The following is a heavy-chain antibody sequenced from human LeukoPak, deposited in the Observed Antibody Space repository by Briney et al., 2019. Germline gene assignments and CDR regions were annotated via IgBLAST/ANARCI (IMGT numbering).Heavy chain of an antibody. CDR3: ARYSSSSPLD. D-gene: IGHD6-6*01. CDR2: INHSGST. V-gene: IGHV4-34*01. CDR1: GGSFSGYY. Sequence: SETLSLTCAVYGGSFSGYYWSWIRQPPGKGLEWIGEINHSGSTNYNPSLKSRITISVDTSKNQFSLKLSSVTAADTAVYYCARYSSSSPLDWGQGTLVTVSS. J-gene: IGHJ4*02.